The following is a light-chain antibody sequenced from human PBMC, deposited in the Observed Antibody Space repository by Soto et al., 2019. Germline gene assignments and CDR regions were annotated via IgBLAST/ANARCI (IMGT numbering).Light chain of an antibody. CDR1: QSVSSY. V-gene: IGKV3-11*01. Sequence: EIVLTQSPATLSLSPGARATLSCRASQSVSSYLAWYQQKPGQAPRLLIYDASNRATGIPARFSGSGSGTDFTHTISSLEPEDFAVYYCQQRSNWPPLTFGGGTKVEIK. CDR2: DAS. CDR3: QQRSNWPPLT. J-gene: IGKJ4*01.